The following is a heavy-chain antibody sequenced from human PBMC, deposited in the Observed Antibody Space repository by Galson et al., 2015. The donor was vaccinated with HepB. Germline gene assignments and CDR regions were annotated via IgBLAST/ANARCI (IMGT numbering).Heavy chain of an antibody. CDR1: GFTFSDFS. CDR2: ISERSSTI. V-gene: IGHV3-48*02. Sequence: SLRLSCAASGFTFSDFSMEWVRQAPGKGLEWVAYISERSSTIYYADSVKGRFTISRDNAKNSLYLQMNSLRDEDTAVYYCARLYINYVTDWGQGTLVTVSS. J-gene: IGHJ4*02. D-gene: IGHD4-11*01. CDR3: ARLYINYVTD.